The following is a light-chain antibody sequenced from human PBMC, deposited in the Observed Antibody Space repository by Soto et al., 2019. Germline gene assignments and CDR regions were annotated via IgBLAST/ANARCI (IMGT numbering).Light chain of an antibody. CDR2: GAS. Sequence: IVLTQSPGTLSLSPGERATLTCRASQTITSFYLAWYQQKPGQAPRLLIYGASSRATGIPDRFSGSGSGTDFTLTISRLEPEDFAVYYCQQYDSSWTFGQGTKVEIK. J-gene: IGKJ1*01. CDR3: QQYDSSWT. V-gene: IGKV3-20*01. CDR1: QTITSFY.